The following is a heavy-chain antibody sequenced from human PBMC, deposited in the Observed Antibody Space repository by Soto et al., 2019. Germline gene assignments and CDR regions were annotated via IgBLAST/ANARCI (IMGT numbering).Heavy chain of an antibody. D-gene: IGHD3-10*02. Sequence: PSETLSLTCTVSGGSISSYYWSWIRQPPGKGLEWIGYIYYSGSTNYNPSLKSRVTISVDTSKNQFSLKLSSVTAADTAVYYCARDVFGERDWFDPWGQGTLVTVSS. CDR1: GGSISSYY. J-gene: IGHJ5*02. V-gene: IGHV4-59*01. CDR2: IYYSGST. CDR3: ARDVFGERDWFDP.